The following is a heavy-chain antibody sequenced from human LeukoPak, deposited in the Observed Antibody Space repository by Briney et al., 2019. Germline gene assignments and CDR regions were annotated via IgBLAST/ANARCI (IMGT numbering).Heavy chain of an antibody. CDR2: IYYSGST. D-gene: IGHD3-22*01. J-gene: IGHJ3*02. CDR1: GDSISSGDYY. CDR3: ARDFAYYYDSSGLNAFDI. Sequence: NPSQTLSLTCTVSGDSISSGDYYWSWIRQHPGKGLEWIGYIYYSGSTYYNPSLKSRVTISVDTSKNQFSLKLSSVTAADTAVYYCARDFAYYYDSSGLNAFDIWGQGTMVTVSS. V-gene: IGHV4-31*03.